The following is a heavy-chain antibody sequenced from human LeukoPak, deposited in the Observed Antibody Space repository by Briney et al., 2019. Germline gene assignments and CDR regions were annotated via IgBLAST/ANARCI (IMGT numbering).Heavy chain of an antibody. CDR1: GYIFTGYY. CDR3: ARGYSYASFDY. J-gene: IGHJ4*02. D-gene: IGHD5-18*01. V-gene: IGHV1-2*02. CDR2: INTNSGGT. Sequence: ASVKVSCKASGYIFTGYYMHWVRQAPGQGLEWMGWINTNSGGTNYAQKFQGRVTITRDTSISTAYMELSRLRSDDTAVFYCARGYSYASFDYWGQGTLVTVSS.